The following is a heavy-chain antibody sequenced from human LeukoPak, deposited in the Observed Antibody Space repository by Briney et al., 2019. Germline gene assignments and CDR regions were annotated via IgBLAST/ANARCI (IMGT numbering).Heavy chain of an antibody. J-gene: IGHJ4*02. Sequence: GGSLRLACGACGFTFSDYSMKWVRQAPGRGVEWLSYIALSSRNTFYAESVEGRFTISSDNANNSLYLQMTSLRDEDTAVYYCASDSDYSFDSWGQGTLLTVSS. CDR2: IALSSRNT. V-gene: IGHV3-48*02. CDR1: GFTFSDYS. CDR3: ASDSDYSFDS. D-gene: IGHD4-11*01.